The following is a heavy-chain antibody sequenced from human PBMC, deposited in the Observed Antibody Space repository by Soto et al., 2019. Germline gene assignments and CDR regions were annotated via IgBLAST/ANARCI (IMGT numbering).Heavy chain of an antibody. CDR1: GFTFSNYW. CDR2: INGDGSAI. J-gene: IGHJ5*02. V-gene: IGHV3-74*01. CDR3: ARAPYSSASADNWFDP. D-gene: IGHD3-22*01. Sequence: EVQLVESGGGLVQPGGSLRLSCAASGFTFSNYWMHWVRQTVGKGLVWVSSINGDGSAIRYADSVKGRFTISRDNAKNTLYLQMNSLTDEDTAVYYCARAPYSSASADNWFDPWGQGTLVTVSS.